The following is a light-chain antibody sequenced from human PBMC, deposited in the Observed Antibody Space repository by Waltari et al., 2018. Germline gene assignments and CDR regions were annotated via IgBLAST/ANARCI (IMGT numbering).Light chain of an antibody. CDR2: EDN. J-gene: IGLJ3*02. CDR1: SGSVASNY. V-gene: IGLV6-57*02. Sequence: NFMLTQPHSVSESPGKTVTISCTGSSGSVASNYVQWYQQRPGSAPTTVIFEDNHRPSGAPDLFSGSIDSSSNSASLTISGLQTEDEADCYCQSYDSNNDWVFGGGTKLTVL. CDR3: QSYDSNNDWV.